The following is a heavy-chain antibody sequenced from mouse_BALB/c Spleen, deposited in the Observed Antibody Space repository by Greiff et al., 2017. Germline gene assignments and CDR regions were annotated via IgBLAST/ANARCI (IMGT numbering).Heavy chain of an antibody. CDR1: GFTFNTYA. J-gene: IGHJ3*01. CDR3: VRQIDWGNSFAY. D-gene: IGHD2-1*01. V-gene: IGHV10-1*02. CDR2: IRSKSNNYAT. Sequence: EVQVVESGGGLVQPKGSLKLSCAASGFTFNTYAMNWVRQAPGKGLEWVARIRSKSNNYATYYADSVKDRFTISRDDSQSMLYLQMNNLKTEDTAMYYCVRQIDWGNSFAYWGQGTLVTVSA.